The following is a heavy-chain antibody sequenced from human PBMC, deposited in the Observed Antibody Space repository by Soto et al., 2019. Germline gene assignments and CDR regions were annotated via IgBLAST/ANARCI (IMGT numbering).Heavy chain of an antibody. Sequence: QVQLQQWGAGLLKPSETLSLTCAVYGGSFSGYYWSWIRQPPGKGLEWIGEINHSGSTNYNPSLKSRVTLSVDTSKNQFSRKLSSVTAADTAVYSCARDYYDSSGRPTIDYWGQGTLVTVSS. V-gene: IGHV4-34*01. CDR1: GGSFSGYY. D-gene: IGHD3-22*01. J-gene: IGHJ4*02. CDR2: INHSGST. CDR3: ARDYYDSSGRPTIDY.